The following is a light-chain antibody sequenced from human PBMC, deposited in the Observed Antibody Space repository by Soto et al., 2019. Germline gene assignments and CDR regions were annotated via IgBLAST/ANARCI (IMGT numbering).Light chain of an antibody. V-gene: IGLV2-14*01. J-gene: IGLJ2*01. CDR2: EVS. Sequence: QSALTQPASVSGSPGQSITISCTGTSRDVGGYNYVSWHQQHPGKAPKVIITEVSNRPSGVSNRFSGSKSGNTASLTISGLQAEDEADYYCCCCSYAGSSSFRVLFGGGTQLTVL. CDR3: CSYAGSSSFRVL. CDR1: SRDVGGYNY.